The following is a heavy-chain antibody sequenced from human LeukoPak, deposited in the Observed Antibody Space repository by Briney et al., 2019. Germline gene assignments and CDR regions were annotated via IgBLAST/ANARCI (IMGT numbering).Heavy chain of an antibody. D-gene: IGHD4-17*01. CDR2: IIPLFGTK. Sequence: SVKVSCKASRDTFMKYSVSWVRQAPGQGLQWMGGIIPLFGTKKYAQKFQGRVTITADESTSTVNLEVISLTSEDTAVYYCARGGHDYGDYGGLDYWGQGALVTVSS. J-gene: IGHJ4*02. V-gene: IGHV1-69*13. CDR3: ARGGHDYGDYGGLDY. CDR1: RDTFMKYS.